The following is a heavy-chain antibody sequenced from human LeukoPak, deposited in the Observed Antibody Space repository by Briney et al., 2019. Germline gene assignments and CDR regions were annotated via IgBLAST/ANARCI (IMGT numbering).Heavy chain of an antibody. CDR3: ARSKWELYYFDY. D-gene: IGHD1-26*01. V-gene: IGHV4-39*07. CDR1: GGSISSSSYY. CDR2: IHYSGST. Sequence: SETLSLTCTVSGGSISSSSYYWGWIRQPPGKRLEWIGSIHYSGSTHYNPSLKSRVTISVDTSKNQFSLKLSSVTAADTAVYYCARSKWELYYFDYWGQGTLVTVSS. J-gene: IGHJ4*02.